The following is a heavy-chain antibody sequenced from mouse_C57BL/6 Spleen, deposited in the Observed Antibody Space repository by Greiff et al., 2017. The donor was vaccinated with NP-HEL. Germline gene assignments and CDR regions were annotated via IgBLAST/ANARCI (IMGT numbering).Heavy chain of an antibody. J-gene: IGHJ4*01. CDR1: GYTFTSYW. V-gene: IGHV1-50*01. D-gene: IGHD2-12*01. CDR3: ARYDSKYAMDY. CDR2: IDPSDSYT. Sequence: QVQLQQPGAELVKPGASVKLSCKASGYTFTSYWMQWVKQRPGQGLEWIGEIDPSDSYTNYNQKFKGKATLTVDTSSSTAYMQLSSLTSEDSAVYYCARYDSKYAMDYWGQGTSVTVSS.